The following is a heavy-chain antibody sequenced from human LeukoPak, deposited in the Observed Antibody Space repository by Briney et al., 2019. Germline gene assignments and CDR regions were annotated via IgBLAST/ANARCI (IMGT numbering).Heavy chain of an antibody. D-gene: IGHD1-1*01. V-gene: IGHV3-23*01. CDR3: ANWDGWNDRFYDY. Sequence: GGSLRLSCAASGFTFSSYAMSWVRQAPGKGLEWDSAISGSGGSTYYADSVKGRFTISRDNSKNTLYLQMNSLRAEDTAVYYCANWDGWNDRFYDYWGQRTLVTVSS. J-gene: IGHJ4*02. CDR2: ISGSGGST. CDR1: GFTFSSYA.